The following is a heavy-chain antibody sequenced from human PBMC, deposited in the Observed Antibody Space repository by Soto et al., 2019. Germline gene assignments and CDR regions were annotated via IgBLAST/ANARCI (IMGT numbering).Heavy chain of an antibody. CDR2: INHSGST. CDR1: GGSFSGYY. D-gene: IGHD3-3*01. Sequence: KPSETLSLTCAVYGGSFSGYYWSWIRQPPGKGLEWIGEINHSGSTNYNPSLKSRVTISVDTSKNQFSLKLSSVTAAATAVYYCARGFLRYYDFWSGPWGNYYGMDVWGQGTTVTVSS. V-gene: IGHV4-34*01. CDR3: ARGFLRYYDFWSGPWGNYYGMDV. J-gene: IGHJ6*02.